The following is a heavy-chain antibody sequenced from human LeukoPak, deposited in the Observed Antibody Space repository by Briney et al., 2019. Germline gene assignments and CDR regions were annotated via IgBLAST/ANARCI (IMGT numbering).Heavy chain of an antibody. CDR1: GGSFSGYY. V-gene: IGHV4-34*01. CDR3: ARGLVRYYDFWSGRYYFDY. J-gene: IGHJ4*02. CDR2: INHSGST. Sequence: PSETLSLTCAVYGGSFSGYYWSWIRQPPGKGLEWIGEINHSGSTNYNPPLKSRVTISVDTSKNQFSLKLSSVTAADTAVYYCARGLVRYYDFWSGRYYFDYWGQGTLVTVSS. D-gene: IGHD3-3*01.